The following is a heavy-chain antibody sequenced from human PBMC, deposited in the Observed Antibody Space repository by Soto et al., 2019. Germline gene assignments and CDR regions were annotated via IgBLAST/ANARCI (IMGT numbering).Heavy chain of an antibody. V-gene: IGHV3-48*02. CDR3: ARFFGSGFDY. CDR1: GFTFSTDS. Sequence: EVQLVESGGGLVQPGGSLRLSCVASGFTFSTDSMNWVRQAPGKALEWVAHISTSGATRYYADSVKGRFTISRDNAKTSLYLQMDSLRNEDTAVYYCARFFGSGFDYWGQGTLVTVSS. D-gene: IGHD6-19*01. CDR2: ISTSGATR. J-gene: IGHJ4*02.